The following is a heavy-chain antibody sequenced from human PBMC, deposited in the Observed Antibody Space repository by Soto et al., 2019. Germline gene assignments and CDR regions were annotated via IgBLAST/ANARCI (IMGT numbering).Heavy chain of an antibody. D-gene: IGHD2-21*02. CDR2: ISGSGGST. J-gene: IGHJ4*02. CDR3: AKDPRGDCGGDCAFDY. V-gene: IGHV3-23*01. CDR1: GFTFSSYA. Sequence: EVQLLESGGGLVQPGGSLRLSCAASGFTFSSYAMSWVRQAPGKGLEWVSAISGSGGSTYYADSVKGRFTISRDNSKNTLDLQMNSLRAEDTAVYYCAKDPRGDCGGDCAFDYWGQGTLVTVSS.